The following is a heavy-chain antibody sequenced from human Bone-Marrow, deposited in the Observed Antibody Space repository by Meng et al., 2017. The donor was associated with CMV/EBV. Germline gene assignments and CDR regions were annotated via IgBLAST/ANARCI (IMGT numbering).Heavy chain of an antibody. CDR2: THGGGTT. D-gene: IGHD4-11*01. Sequence: GESLKISCAVSEFTVSNIYMSWVRQAPGKGLEWVSVTHGGGTTYYADSVQGRFIISRDDSKNTVFLQMNSLRVEDTAVYYCAGDPGLPNGMTVWGQGTTVTVSS. CDR3: AGDPGLPNGMTV. J-gene: IGHJ6*02. CDR1: EFTVSNIY. V-gene: IGHV3-53*01.